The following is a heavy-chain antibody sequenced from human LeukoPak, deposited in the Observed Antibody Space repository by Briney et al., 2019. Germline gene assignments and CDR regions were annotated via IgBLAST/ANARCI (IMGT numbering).Heavy chain of an antibody. Sequence: GGSLRLSCAASGFTFSSNAMHWVRQAPGKGLEWVAVISYDGSNKYYADSVKGRFTISRDNSKSTLYLQMNSLRAEDTALYYCAKGGGAAAGTDSDYWGQGTLVTVSS. CDR3: AKGGGAAAGTDSDY. CDR1: GFTFSSNA. D-gene: IGHD6-13*01. CDR2: ISYDGSNK. J-gene: IGHJ4*02. V-gene: IGHV3-30-3*01.